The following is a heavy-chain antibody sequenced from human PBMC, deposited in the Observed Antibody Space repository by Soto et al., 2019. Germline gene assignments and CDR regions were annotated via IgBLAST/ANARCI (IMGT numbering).Heavy chain of an antibody. V-gene: IGHV4-59*08. J-gene: IGHJ6*02. CDR2: IYYRGNT. Sequence: SETLSLTCSVFGGSMSPDYWSWIRQSPGKGLEWIANIYYRGNTNYNPSLESRVTISIDTSKNQFSLKLNSLTAADTAVYYCARHSKKTGDFDYYYGMDVWGQGTTVT. D-gene: IGHD7-27*01. CDR1: GGSMSPDY. CDR3: ARHSKKTGDFDYYYGMDV.